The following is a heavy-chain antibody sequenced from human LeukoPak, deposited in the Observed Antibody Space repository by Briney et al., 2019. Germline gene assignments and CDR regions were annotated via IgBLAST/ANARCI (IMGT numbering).Heavy chain of an antibody. Sequence: SETLSLTCTVSGGSISGYYWSWIRQPPGKGLEWIGNIYYSGSTYYNPSLKSRVTISVDTSKNQFSLKLSSVTAADTAVYYCARLRVDTLMPDPWGQGTLVTVSS. J-gene: IGHJ5*02. CDR3: ARLRVDTLMPDP. CDR1: GGSISGYY. D-gene: IGHD5-18*01. V-gene: IGHV4-39*01. CDR2: IYYSGST.